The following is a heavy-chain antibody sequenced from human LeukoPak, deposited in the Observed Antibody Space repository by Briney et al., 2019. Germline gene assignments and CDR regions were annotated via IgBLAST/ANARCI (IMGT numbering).Heavy chain of an antibody. J-gene: IGHJ4*02. Sequence: PSETLSLTCTVSGGSISNYYWSWIRQPPGKGLEWVGYIYYSGSTNYNPSLKSRVTISVDTSKNQFSLKLSSVTAADTAVYYCARDQVIRGVVDYWGQGTLVTVSS. V-gene: IGHV4-59*12. D-gene: IGHD3-10*01. CDR1: GGSISNYY. CDR2: IYYSGST. CDR3: ARDQVIRGVVDY.